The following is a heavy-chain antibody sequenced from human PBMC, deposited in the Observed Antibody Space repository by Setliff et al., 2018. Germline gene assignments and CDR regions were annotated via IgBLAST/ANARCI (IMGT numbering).Heavy chain of an antibody. Sequence: ASVKVSCKASGYTFTSYHMHWVRQAPGQGLEWMGIVFHTGDNTIYAQMFQGRVTMTRDTSTSTVYMELSSLRSEDTAVYYCAREKPHTYNFDYWCQGTPVTVSS. J-gene: IGHJ4*02. CDR1: GYTFTSYH. V-gene: IGHV1-46*01. D-gene: IGHD1-1*01. CDR2: VFHTGDNT. CDR3: AREKPHTYNFDY.